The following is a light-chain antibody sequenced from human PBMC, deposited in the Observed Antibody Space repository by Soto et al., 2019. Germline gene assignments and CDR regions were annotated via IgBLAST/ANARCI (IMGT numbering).Light chain of an antibody. J-gene: IGKJ4*01. Sequence: EIVLTQSPATLSLSPGERATLSCRASQSLSSSLAWYQQKPGQAPRLLIYDASNRATGIPARFSGSGSATDFTLTISSLEPEDFAVYYCQHYSNWPLTFGGGTKVVSK. CDR2: DAS. CDR3: QHYSNWPLT. V-gene: IGKV3-11*01. CDR1: QSLSSS.